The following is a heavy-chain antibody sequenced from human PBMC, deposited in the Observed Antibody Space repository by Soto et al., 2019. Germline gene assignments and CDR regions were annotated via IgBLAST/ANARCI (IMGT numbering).Heavy chain of an antibody. CDR2: ISGSGGST. CDR1: GFTFSSYA. J-gene: IGHJ6*02. Sequence: EVQLLESGGGLVQPGGSLRLSCAASGFTFSSYAMSWVRQAPGKGXEXXSAISGSGGSTYYADSVKGRFTISRDNXXXXXXXXXXXXXXXXXXXXXXXXXXXXXXXXXXXXDVWGQGTTVTVSS. V-gene: IGHV3-23*01. CDR3: XXXXXXXXXXXXXXDV.